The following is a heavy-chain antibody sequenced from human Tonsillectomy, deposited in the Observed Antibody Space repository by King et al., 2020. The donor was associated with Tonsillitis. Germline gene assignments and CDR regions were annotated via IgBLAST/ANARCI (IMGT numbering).Heavy chain of an antibody. J-gene: IGHJ6*02. CDR3: AKALGQVVVVPYGMDV. D-gene: IGHD2-2*01. V-gene: IGHV3-30*18. CDR2: ISYDGSNK. Sequence: VQLVESGGGVVQPGRSLRLSCAASGFTFSSYGMHWVRQAPGKGLEWVAVISYDGSNKYYADSVKGRFTISRDNSKNTLYLQMNSLRAEDTAVYYCAKALGQVVVVPYGMDVWGQGTTVTVSS. CDR1: GFTFSSYG.